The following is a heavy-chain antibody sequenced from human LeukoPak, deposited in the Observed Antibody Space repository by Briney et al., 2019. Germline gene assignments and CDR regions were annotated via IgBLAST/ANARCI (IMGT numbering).Heavy chain of an antibody. J-gene: IGHJ6*02. V-gene: IGHV4-59*01. Sequence: SETLSLTCTVSGGSISNNYWSWFRQPPGKGLEWIGYIYYSGSTNYNPSLKSRVTISVDTSKSQFSLKLSSVTAADTAVYYCASGYSYGVYYYYGMDVWGQGTTVTVSS. D-gene: IGHD5-18*01. CDR3: ASGYSYGVYYYYGMDV. CDR2: IYYSGST. CDR1: GGSISNNY.